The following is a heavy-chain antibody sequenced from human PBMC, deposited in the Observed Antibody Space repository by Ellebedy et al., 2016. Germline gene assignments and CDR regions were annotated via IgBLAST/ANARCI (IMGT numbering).Heavy chain of an antibody. D-gene: IGHD6-13*01. J-gene: IGHJ6*03. V-gene: IGHV1-46*01. CDR2: INPSGGST. CDR3: ARGVAAAGRPYYYYYMDV. CDR1: GYTFTSYY. Sequence: ASVKVSCKASGYTFTSYYMHWVRQAPGQGLEWMGIINPSGGSTSYAQKFQGRVTMTRDTSTSTVYMELSSLRSEDTAVYYCARGVAAAGRPYYYYYMDVWGKGTTVTVS.